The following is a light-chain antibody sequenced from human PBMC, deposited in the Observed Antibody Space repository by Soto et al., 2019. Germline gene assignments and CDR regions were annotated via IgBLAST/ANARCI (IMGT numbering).Light chain of an antibody. CDR3: QERTGWPPWT. J-gene: IGKJ1*01. CDR1: QSVSSSY. CDR2: GAS. Sequence: VLTQSPGTLSLSPGERATLSCRASQSVSSSYLAWYQQKPGQAPRLLIYGASNRATGIPDRFSGSGSGTDFTLTISSLEPEDFAVYYCQERTGWPPWTFGQGTKVDIK. V-gene: IGKV3D-20*02.